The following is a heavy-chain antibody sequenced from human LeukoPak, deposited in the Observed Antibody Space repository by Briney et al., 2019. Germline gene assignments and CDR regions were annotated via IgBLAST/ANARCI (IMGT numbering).Heavy chain of an antibody. V-gene: IGHV3-33*01. CDR1: GFTFRNHG. Sequence: PGGSLRLSCAASGFTFRNHGMHWVRQAPGKGLEWVEVIWYDASNQYYADSVKGRFTISRDNSKNTVSLQMNSLRAEDTAVYYCVRDRGARFLDLWGRGTPVTVSS. CDR2: IWYDASNQ. CDR3: VRDRGARFLDL. J-gene: IGHJ2*01. D-gene: IGHD3-10*01.